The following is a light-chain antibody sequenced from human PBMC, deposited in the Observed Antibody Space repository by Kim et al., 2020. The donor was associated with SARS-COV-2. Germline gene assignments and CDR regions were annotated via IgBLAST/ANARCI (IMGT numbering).Light chain of an antibody. CDR3: QAWDSSTGVV. V-gene: IGLV3-1*01. CDR2: QDS. Sequence: SYELTQPPSVSVSPGQTASITCSGDKLGDKYACWYQQMPGQSPVLVIYQDSKRPSGIPERFSGSNSGNTATLTISGTQAMDEADYYCQAWDSSTGVVFGGGTQLTVL. CDR1: KLGDKY. J-gene: IGLJ2*01.